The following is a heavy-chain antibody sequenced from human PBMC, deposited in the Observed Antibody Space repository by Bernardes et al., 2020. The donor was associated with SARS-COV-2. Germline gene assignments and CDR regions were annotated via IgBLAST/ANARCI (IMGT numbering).Heavy chain of an antibody. D-gene: IGHD2-8*01. V-gene: IGHV3-7*01. Sequence: VEALFLSCEASGFAMNSPWMGWVRQAPGPGLEWVANINQDGSEIRYVDSVKGRFIISRDNARNSLDLQINGLRGEDTATYYCARGCTDDVCYAWFFDLWGRGTLVAVSS. CDR2: INQDGSEI. CDR3: ARGCTDDVCYAWFFDL. J-gene: IGHJ2*01. CDR1: GFAMNSPW.